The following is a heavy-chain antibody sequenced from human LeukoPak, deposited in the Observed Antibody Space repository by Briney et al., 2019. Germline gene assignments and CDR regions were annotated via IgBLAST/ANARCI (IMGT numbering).Heavy chain of an antibody. Sequence: GGSLRLSCAVSGFPFTNAWMSWVRQAPGKGLEWVANIKQDETETYYVDSVKGRFTISRDNAKNSLYLQMNSLRVEDTAVYYCARDLRNHDFWSGGAFDIWGQGTMVTVYS. D-gene: IGHD3-3*01. V-gene: IGHV3-7*01. CDR3: ARDLRNHDFWSGGAFDI. CDR1: GFPFTNAW. CDR2: IKQDETET. J-gene: IGHJ3*02.